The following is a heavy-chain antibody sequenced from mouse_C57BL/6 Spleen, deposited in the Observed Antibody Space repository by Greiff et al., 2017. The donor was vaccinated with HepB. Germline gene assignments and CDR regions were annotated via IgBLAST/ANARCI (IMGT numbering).Heavy chain of an antibody. J-gene: IGHJ2*01. CDR2: ISYDGSN. Sequence: EVKLMESGPGLVKPSQSLSLTCSVTGYSITSGYYWNWIRQFPGNKLEWMGYISYDGSNNYNPSLKNRISITRDTSKNQFFLKLNSVTTEDTATYYCARTTAYYFDYWGQGTTLTVSS. CDR1: GYSITSGYY. D-gene: IGHD1-2*01. V-gene: IGHV3-6*01. CDR3: ARTTAYYFDY.